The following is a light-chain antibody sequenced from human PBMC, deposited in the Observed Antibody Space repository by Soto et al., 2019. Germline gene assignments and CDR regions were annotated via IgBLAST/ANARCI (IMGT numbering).Light chain of an antibody. V-gene: IGLV2-8*01. CDR2: DVD. CDR1: NRDVGAYKY. J-gene: IGLJ3*02. Sequence: QSALTQPPSASGSPGQSLTISCKGSNRDVGAYKYVSWYQQRPGTAPKMIIFDVDNRPSGVPNRFSGSRSGDKASLTVSGLQTEDEGRYYCAAHAGGNTWLFGGGTKLTVL. CDR3: AAHAGGNTWL.